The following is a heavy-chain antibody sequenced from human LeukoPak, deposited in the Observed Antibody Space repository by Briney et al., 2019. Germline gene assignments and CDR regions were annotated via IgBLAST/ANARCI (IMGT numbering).Heavy chain of an antibody. V-gene: IGHV4-34*01. CDR3: ARAPYSSGWYHGGNWFDP. CDR1: GGSFSGYY. CDR2: INHSGST. D-gene: IGHD6-19*01. Sequence: PSETLSPTCAVYGGSFSGYYWSWIRQPPGKGLEWIGEINHSGSTNHNPSLKSRVTISVDTSKNQFSLKLSSVTAADTAVYYCARAPYSSGWYHGGNWFDPWGQGTLVTVSS. J-gene: IGHJ5*02.